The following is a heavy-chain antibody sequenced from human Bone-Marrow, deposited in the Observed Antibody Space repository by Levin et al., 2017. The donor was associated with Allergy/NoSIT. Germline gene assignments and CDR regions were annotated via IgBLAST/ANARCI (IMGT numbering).Heavy chain of an antibody. D-gene: IGHD6-13*01. J-gene: IGHJ4*02. Sequence: LSLTCAASGFTFSPYWMHWVRQAPGKGPVWVSRVNSDGSSTSYADSVKGRFTISRDNAKNTLYLQMNSLRAEDTAVYFCASHRIAAAGTDYWGQGTLVTVSS. CDR2: VNSDGSST. V-gene: IGHV3-74*01. CDR1: GFTFSPYW. CDR3: ASHRIAAAGTDY.